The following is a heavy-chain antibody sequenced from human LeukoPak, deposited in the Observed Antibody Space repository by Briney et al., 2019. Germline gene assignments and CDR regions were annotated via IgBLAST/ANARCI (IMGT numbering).Heavy chain of an antibody. V-gene: IGHV1-2*02. CDR2: INPNSGGT. Sequence: GASVKVSCKASGYTFTGYYMHWVRQAPGQGLEWMGWINPNSGGTNYAQKFQGRVTMTRDTSISTAYMERSRLRSDDTAVYYCAREVAGATIDYWGQETLVTVPS. CDR3: AREVAGATIDY. D-gene: IGHD1-26*01. CDR1: GYTFTGYY. J-gene: IGHJ4*02.